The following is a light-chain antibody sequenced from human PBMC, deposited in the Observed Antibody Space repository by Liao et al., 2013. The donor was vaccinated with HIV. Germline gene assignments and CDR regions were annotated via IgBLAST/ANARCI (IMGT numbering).Light chain of an antibody. J-gene: IGLJ3*02. Sequence: YELTQPPSLSVSPGQTAIISCSGHALGGKYISWYQHPPGQSPVVLIYQDTKRPSGIPERFTGSNSGDTATLTITRVEAGDEADYYCQVWDTSRGVFGGGTKLTVL. V-gene: IGLV3-1*01. CDR2: QDT. CDR3: QVWDTSRGV. CDR1: ALGGKY.